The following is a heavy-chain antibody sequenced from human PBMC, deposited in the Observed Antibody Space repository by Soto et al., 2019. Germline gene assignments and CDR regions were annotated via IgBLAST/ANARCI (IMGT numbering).Heavy chain of an antibody. J-gene: IGHJ4*02. CDR2: IYYSGST. D-gene: IGHD1-26*01. V-gene: IGHV4-59*08. CDR1: GGSISSYY. CDR3: ARGGGSPDY. Sequence: QVQLQESGPGLVKPSETLSLTCTVAGGSISSYYWSWIRQPPGKGLEWSGYIYYSGSTNYNSPLKSRVTIAVDTSKNQFSLTLSSVTAADTAVYYGARGGGSPDYWGQGTLVTVSS.